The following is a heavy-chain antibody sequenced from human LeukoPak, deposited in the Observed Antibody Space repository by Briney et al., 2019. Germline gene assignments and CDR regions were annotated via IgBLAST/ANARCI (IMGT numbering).Heavy chain of an antibody. J-gene: IGHJ4*02. V-gene: IGHV2-70*20. CDR3: ALCSNTAMVTFDY. D-gene: IGHD5-18*01. CDR1: GFSLGTSGMC. Sequence: ASGPALVKPTQTLTLTCTFSGFSLGTSGMCVSWVRQPPGKALEWLPLIDWDDDKYYSTSLKTRLTISKDTSKNQVVLTMTNMDPVDTATYYCALCSNTAMVTFDYWGQGTLVTVSS. CDR2: IDWDDDK.